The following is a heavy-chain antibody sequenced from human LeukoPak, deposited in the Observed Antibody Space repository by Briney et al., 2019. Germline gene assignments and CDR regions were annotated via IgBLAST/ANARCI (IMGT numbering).Heavy chain of an antibody. J-gene: IGHJ4*02. CDR1: GYTFTGYY. Sequence: ASVKVSCTASGYTFTGYYMPWVRQAPGQGREWMGLINPKNGGTSYAQKFQGRVTMTGDTSITTAYMELSSLRSDDTAVYYCARDSRVTNGDYWGQGTLVTVSS. CDR2: INPKNGGT. CDR3: ARDSRVTNGDY. D-gene: IGHD3-10*01. V-gene: IGHV1-2*02.